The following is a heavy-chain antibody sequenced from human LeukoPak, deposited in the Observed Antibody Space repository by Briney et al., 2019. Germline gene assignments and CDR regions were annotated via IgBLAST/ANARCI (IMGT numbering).Heavy chain of an antibody. CDR1: GYTFTGYY. CDR3: ARRLERYDSSGYYKPFDY. Sequence: ASVKVSCKASGYTFTGYYMHWVRQAPGQGLEWMGWINPNSGGTNYAQKFQGRVTMTRDTSISTAYMELSRLRSDDTAVYYCARRLERYDSSGYYKPFDYWGQGTLVTVSS. V-gene: IGHV1-2*02. CDR2: INPNSGGT. D-gene: IGHD3-22*01. J-gene: IGHJ4*02.